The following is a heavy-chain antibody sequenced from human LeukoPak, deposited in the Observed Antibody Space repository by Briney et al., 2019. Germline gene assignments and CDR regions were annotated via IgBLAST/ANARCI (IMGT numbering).Heavy chain of an antibody. D-gene: IGHD7-27*01. J-gene: IGHJ4*02. CDR2: IDPSDSET. CDR3: ARQAAMGRSGDY. CDR1: GYSFTSYW. V-gene: IGHV5-51*01. Sequence: GESLKISCKASGYSFTSYWIGWVRQMPGKGLEWMGIIDPSDSETRYTPSFQGQITISADKSLSTAYLQWSSLEASDTAMYYCARQAAMGRSGDYWGQGTLVSVSP.